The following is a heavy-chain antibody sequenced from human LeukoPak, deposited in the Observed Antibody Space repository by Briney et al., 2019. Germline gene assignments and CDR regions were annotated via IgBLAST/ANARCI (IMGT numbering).Heavy chain of an antibody. CDR1: GGSISSYY. CDR2: IYYSGST. J-gene: IGHJ4*02. Sequence: SETLSLTCTVFGGSISSYYWSWIRQPPGKGLEWIGYIYYSGSTNYNPSLKSRVTISVDTSKNQFSLKLSSVTAADTAVYYCASYGYSYGLDYWGQGTLVTVSS. V-gene: IGHV4-59*01. CDR3: ASYGYSYGLDY. D-gene: IGHD5-18*01.